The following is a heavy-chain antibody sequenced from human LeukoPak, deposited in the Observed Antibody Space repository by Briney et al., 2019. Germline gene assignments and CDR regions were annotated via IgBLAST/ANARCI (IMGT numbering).Heavy chain of an antibody. Sequence: SETLSLTCTVSGGSLCSGGDYWSWIRQLPGKGLEWIGCIYYSGNTYLNPSLKSRLTISVATSESQFSLNLTSVTAADSAVYYWASVPRGGLGTYSGFFPWGQGTLVTVSS. CDR2: IYYSGNT. V-gene: IGHV4-31*03. D-gene: IGHD3-10*01. CDR1: GGSLCSGGDY. CDR3: ASVPRGGLGTYSGFFP. J-gene: IGHJ5*02.